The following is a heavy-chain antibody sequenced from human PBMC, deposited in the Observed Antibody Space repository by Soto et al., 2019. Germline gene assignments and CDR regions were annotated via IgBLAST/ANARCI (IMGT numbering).Heavy chain of an antibody. J-gene: IGHJ6*02. CDR3: ARKWVITMVRSRGGYYYYGMDV. Sequence: PSETLSLTCTASGGSVSSGSYYWRWNRQPPGKGLGWIGYIYYSGRPNYCPSVESRVTMSVDTTKNKFSLKLSSVTAADTAVYYCARKWVITMVRSRGGYYYYGMDVWGQGTTVTVSS. CDR2: IYYSGRP. D-gene: IGHD3-10*01. V-gene: IGHV4-61*01. CDR1: GGSVSSGSYY.